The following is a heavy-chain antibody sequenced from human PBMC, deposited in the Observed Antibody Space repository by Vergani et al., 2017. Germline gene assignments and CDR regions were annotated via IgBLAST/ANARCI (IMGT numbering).Heavy chain of an antibody. Sequence: VLLQEPGPGLVRPSETLSLNCSVSGASIDSFYWSWIRQSPGKGLEWVGYVFRNGNVNYNPSFHFRVAIDTSNNELSLRVTSVTAADTAVYYCARDFGDEWYFDLWGRGATVTVSS. CDR2: VFRNGNV. CDR1: GASIDSFY. D-gene: IGHD4-17*01. J-gene: IGHJ2*01. V-gene: IGHV4-4*08. CDR3: ARDFGDEWYFDL.